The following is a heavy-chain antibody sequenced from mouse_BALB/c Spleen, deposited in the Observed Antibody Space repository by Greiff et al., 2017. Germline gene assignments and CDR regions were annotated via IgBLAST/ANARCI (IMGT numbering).Heavy chain of an antibody. D-gene: IGHD2-1*01. V-gene: IGHV1-31*01. CDR1: GYSFTGYY. Sequence: VQLKQSGPELVKPGASVKISCKASGYSFTGYYMHWVKQSHVKSLEWIGRINPYNGATSYNQNFKDKASLTVDKSSSTAYMELHSLTSEDSAVYYCARYGNYAGMDYWGQGTSVTVSS. J-gene: IGHJ4*01. CDR3: ARYGNYAGMDY. CDR2: INPYNGAT.